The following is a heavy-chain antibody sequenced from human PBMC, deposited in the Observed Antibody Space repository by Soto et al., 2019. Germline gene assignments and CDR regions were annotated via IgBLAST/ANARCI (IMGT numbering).Heavy chain of an antibody. D-gene: IGHD4-17*01. CDR3: VGLRWRTLGGGDAFAV. V-gene: IGHV3-74*03. J-gene: IGHJ3*01. Sequence: EEQLVESGGGLVQPGGSLRLSCAASGFTFSNYWMHWVRQVPGKGLLWVSRINGDGSNTKYADSVRGRFTISRDNAKNALYLQMSSLRADDTAVYYCVGLRWRTLGGGDAFAVWGQGTVVTVSS. CDR1: GFTFSNYW. CDR2: INGDGSNT.